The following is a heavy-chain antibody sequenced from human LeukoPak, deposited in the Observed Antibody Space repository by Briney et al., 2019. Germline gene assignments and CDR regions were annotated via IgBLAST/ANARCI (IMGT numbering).Heavy chain of an antibody. D-gene: IGHD5-18*01. Sequence: SQTLSLTCTVSGGSISSGSYYWSWIRQPAGKGLEWIGYIYYSGSTNYNPSLKSRVTISVDTSKNQFSLKLSSVTAADTAVYYCASAMAEKDIDYWGQGTLVTVSS. J-gene: IGHJ4*02. V-gene: IGHV4-61*10. CDR2: IYYSGST. CDR3: ASAMAEKDIDY. CDR1: GGSISSGSYY.